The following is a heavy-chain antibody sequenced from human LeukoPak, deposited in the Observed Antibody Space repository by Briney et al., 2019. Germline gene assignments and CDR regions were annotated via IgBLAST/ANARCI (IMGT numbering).Heavy chain of an antibody. CDR3: ATLLGRKDYYDSGGYLFY. Sequence: ASVKVSCKASGYTFTDYYMHWVRQAPGQGLEWMGWINPNSGGTNYAQKFQGRVTMTRGTSISTAYMELSRLRSDDTAVYYCATLLGRKDYYDSGGYLFYWGQGTLVTVSS. J-gene: IGHJ4*02. CDR2: INPNSGGT. D-gene: IGHD3-22*01. CDR1: GYTFTDYY. V-gene: IGHV1-2*02.